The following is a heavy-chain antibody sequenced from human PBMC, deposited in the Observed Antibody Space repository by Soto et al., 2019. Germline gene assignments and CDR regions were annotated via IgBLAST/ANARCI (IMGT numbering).Heavy chain of an antibody. D-gene: IGHD6-6*01. CDR2: ISHDEKIK. J-gene: IGHJ4*02. CDR1: GFNIGNFG. Sequence: LRLSFEVSGFNIGNFGMHWVRQAPATGPEWVTVISHDEKIKRDAVGGRFAVARDNAKNTLYMQVTSLRDEDTTIYHCARVHRGVLDYWGRGTLVTVSS. V-gene: IGHV3-33*01. CDR3: ARVHRGVLDY.